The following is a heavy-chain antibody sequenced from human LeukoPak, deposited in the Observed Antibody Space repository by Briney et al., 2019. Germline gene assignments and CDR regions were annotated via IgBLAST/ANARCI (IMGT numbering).Heavy chain of an antibody. D-gene: IGHD3-10*01. CDR3: AREAYGSGNIAGYYYMDV. CDR2: INPNSGGT. Sequence: GASVKVSCKASGYTFTGYYMHWVRQAPGQGLEWMGWINPNSGGTNYAQKFQGRVTMTRDTSISTAYMELSRLRSDDTAVYYCAREAYGSGNIAGYYYMDVWGKGTTVTVSS. V-gene: IGHV1-2*02. CDR1: GYTFTGYY. J-gene: IGHJ6*03.